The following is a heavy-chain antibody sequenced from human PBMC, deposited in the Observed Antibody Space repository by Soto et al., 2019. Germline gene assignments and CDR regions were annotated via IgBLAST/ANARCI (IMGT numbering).Heavy chain of an antibody. V-gene: IGHV3-23*01. CDR2: ITGRGGTT. D-gene: IGHD2-15*01. CDR3: AKGGSGPEFDY. CDR1: GFTFVNYA. Sequence: GGSLRLSCAASGFTFVNYAMTWFRQAPGKGLEWVSTITGRGGTTYYADSVKGRFTISSDNSKNTLFLHMDSLRGEDTALYYCAKGGSGPEFDYWGQGTLVTVSS. J-gene: IGHJ4*02.